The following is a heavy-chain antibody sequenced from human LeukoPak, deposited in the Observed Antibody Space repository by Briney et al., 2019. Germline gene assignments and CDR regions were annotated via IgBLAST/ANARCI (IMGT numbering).Heavy chain of an antibody. D-gene: IGHD3-10*01. V-gene: IGHV3-30*18. CDR2: ISYDETEK. J-gene: IGHJ6*02. CDR3: AKDSVWFGDVLGGMDV. Sequence: GNSLRLSCGASGFTFSKYGMHWVRQAPGKGLEWVATISYDETEKNYADSVKGRFIISRDNSKNTLFLQMNTLKTEDTAVYYCAKDSVWFGDVLGGMDVWGQGTTVSVSS. CDR1: GFTFSKYG.